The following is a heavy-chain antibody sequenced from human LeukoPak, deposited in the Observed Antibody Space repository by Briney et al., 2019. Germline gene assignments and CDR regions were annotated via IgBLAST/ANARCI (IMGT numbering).Heavy chain of an antibody. D-gene: IGHD2-15*01. Sequence: SETLSLTCAVYGGSFSGYYWSWIRQPAGKGLEWIGRIYTSGSTNYNPSLKSRVTMSVDTSKNQFSLKLSSVTAADTAVYYCARSRDIVSNWFDPWGQGTLVTVSS. CDR1: GGSFSGYY. J-gene: IGHJ5*02. V-gene: IGHV4-59*10. CDR2: IYTSGST. CDR3: ARSRDIVSNWFDP.